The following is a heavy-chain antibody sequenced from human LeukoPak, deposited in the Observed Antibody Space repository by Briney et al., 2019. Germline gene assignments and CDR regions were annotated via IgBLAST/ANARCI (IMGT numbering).Heavy chain of an antibody. CDR2: IYYSGST. V-gene: IGHV4-59*01. CDR1: GGSINSYY. J-gene: IGHJ6*02. CDR3: ARNRITMVRGVISGPPPYYYYYGMDV. Sequence: SETLSLTCTVSGGSINSYYWSWIRQPPGKGLEWIGYIYYSGSTNYNPSLKSRVTISVDTSKNQFSLKLSSVTAADTAVYYCARNRITMVRGVISGPPPYYYYYGMDVWGQGTTVTVSS. D-gene: IGHD3-10*01.